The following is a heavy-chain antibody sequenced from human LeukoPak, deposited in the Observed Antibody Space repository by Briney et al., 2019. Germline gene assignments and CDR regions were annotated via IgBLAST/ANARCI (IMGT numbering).Heavy chain of an antibody. J-gene: IGHJ3*02. CDR2: IFYSGST. Sequence: SETLSLTCTVSGGSIGSSSYYWGWIRQPPGKGLEWIGSIFYSGSTYYNPSLKSRVTISVDTSKNQFSLKLSSVTAADTAVYYCARHEFRSFKAFDIWGQGTMVTVSS. CDR3: ARHEFRSFKAFDI. V-gene: IGHV4-39*01. D-gene: IGHD3-10*01. CDR1: GGSIGSSSYY.